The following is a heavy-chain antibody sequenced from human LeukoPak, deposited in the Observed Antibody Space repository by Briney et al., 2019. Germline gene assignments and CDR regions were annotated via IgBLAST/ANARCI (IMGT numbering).Heavy chain of an antibody. D-gene: IGHD3-10*01. Sequence: PGRSLRLSCAASGFTFSSYGMHWVRQAPGKGLEGVAVISYDGSNKYYADSVKGRFTISRDNSKNTLYLQMNSLRVEDTAVYYCAREWSGFGELPDYWGQGTLVTVSS. J-gene: IGHJ4*02. CDR3: AREWSGFGELPDY. CDR2: ISYDGSNK. CDR1: GFTFSSYG. V-gene: IGHV3-30*03.